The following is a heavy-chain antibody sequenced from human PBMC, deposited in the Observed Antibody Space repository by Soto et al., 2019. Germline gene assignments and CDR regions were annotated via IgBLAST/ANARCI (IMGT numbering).Heavy chain of an antibody. Sequence: QVQLQESGPGLVKPSETLSLTCTVSGGSISSYYWSWIRQPPGKGLEWIGYIYYSGSTNYNPSLKSRVTISVDTSKNQFSLKLSSVTAADTAVYYCASSEPWELQFDYWGQGTLVTVSS. CDR1: GGSISSYY. V-gene: IGHV4-59*01. J-gene: IGHJ4*02. CDR2: IYYSGST. D-gene: IGHD1-26*01. CDR3: ASSEPWELQFDY.